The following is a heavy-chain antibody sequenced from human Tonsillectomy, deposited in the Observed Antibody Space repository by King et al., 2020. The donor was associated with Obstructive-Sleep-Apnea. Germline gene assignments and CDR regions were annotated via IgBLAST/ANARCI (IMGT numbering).Heavy chain of an antibody. Sequence: HVQLVESGGGVVQPGRSLRLSCAASGFTFSSYGMRWVRQAPGKGLEWVAIISYDELNTYYADSVKGRFTISRDISNKELYLQMNSLRPEDTALYYCARDYGSGTYYPSLDYWGQGTLVTVSS. CDR1: GFTFSSYG. J-gene: IGHJ4*02. CDR3: ARDYGSGTYYPSLDY. CDR2: ISYDELNT. D-gene: IGHD3-10*01. V-gene: IGHV3-30-3*01.